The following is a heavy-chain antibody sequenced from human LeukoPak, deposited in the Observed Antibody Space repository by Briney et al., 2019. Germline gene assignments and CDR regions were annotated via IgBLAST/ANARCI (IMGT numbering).Heavy chain of an antibody. CDR3: AKIPLPYYYYYYMDV. V-gene: IGHV3-23*01. CDR2: ISGSGGST. Sequence: PGGSLRLSCAASGFTFSSYAMSWVRQAPGKGLEWVSAISGSGGSTYYADSVKGRFTISRDNSKNTLYLQMNSLRAEDTAVYYCAKIPLPYYYYYYMDVWGKGTTVTVSS. J-gene: IGHJ6*03. CDR1: GFTFSSYA.